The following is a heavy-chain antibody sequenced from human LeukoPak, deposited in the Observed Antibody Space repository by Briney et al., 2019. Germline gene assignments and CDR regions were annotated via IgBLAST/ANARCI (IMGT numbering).Heavy chain of an antibody. CDR3: ARDSAIIVGATHPLDY. CDR2: ISSSSSYI. D-gene: IGHD1-26*01. CDR1: GFTFSSYS. V-gene: IGHV3-21*01. J-gene: IGHJ4*02. Sequence: GGSLRLSCAASGFTFSSYSMNWVRQAPGKGLEWVSSISSSSSYIYYADSVKGRFTISRDNAKNSLYLQMNSLRAEDTAVYYCARDSAIIVGATHPLDYWGQGTPVTVSS.